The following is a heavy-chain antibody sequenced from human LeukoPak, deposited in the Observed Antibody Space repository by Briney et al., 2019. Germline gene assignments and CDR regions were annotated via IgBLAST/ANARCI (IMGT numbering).Heavy chain of an antibody. CDR1: GFTFSSYA. D-gene: IGHD6-13*01. J-gene: IGHJ4*02. V-gene: IGHV3-23*01. Sequence: GGSLRLSCAASGFTFSSYAMSWVRQAPGKGLEWVSAISGSGDSTYYGDSVKGRFTISRDNSKNTLYLQMNSLRAEDTAVYYCAKTRPLNSSSWSHGDYWGQGTLVTVSS. CDR2: ISGSGDST. CDR3: AKTRPLNSSSWSHGDY.